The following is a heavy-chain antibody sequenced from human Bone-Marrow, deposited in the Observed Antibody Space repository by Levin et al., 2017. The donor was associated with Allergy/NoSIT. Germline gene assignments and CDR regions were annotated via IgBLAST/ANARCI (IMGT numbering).Heavy chain of an antibody. Sequence: PGGSLRLSCAASGFTVSGYYLSWVRQAPGKGLEWVSTIYDAGRTYYADSVKGRFTSSRDNSTATLSPQMNRPRADDTAVYYCARVRFPGYHGSGSYYNGYYFDSWGQGPLVTVSS. CDR1: GFTVSGYY. CDR2: IYDAGRT. D-gene: IGHD3-10*01. J-gene: IGHJ4*02. CDR3: ARVRFPGYHGSGSYYNGYYFDS. V-gene: IGHV3-53*01.